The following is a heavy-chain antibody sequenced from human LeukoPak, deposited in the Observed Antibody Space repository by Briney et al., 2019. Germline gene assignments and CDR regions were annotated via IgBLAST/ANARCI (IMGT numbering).Heavy chain of an antibody. J-gene: IGHJ4*02. Sequence: ASVKVSCKASGYTFTSYAMHWVRQAPVQRLEWMGWINAGNGNTKYSQKFQGRVTITRDTSASTAYMELSSLRSEDTAVYYCARSADIVATILRTWGQGTLVTVSS. CDR1: GYTFTSYA. CDR2: INAGNGNT. V-gene: IGHV1-3*01. D-gene: IGHD5-12*01. CDR3: ARSADIVATILRT.